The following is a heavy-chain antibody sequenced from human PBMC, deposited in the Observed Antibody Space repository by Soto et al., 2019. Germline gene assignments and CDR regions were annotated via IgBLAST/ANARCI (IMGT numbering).Heavy chain of an antibody. V-gene: IGHV3-23*01. CDR1: GFTFRDYA. CDR2: ISSTSQYI. Sequence: EVYALESGGGLVQPGGSLRLSCAVSGFTFRDYAMSWVRQAPGKGPEWVSFISSTSQYIIYADSVKGRFTISRDNSKNTLYLQKNSLRVEDTARYYCSPNWGHVRGGPFDPWGQGTRVTVSS. D-gene: IGHD3-10*02. CDR3: SPNWGHVRGGPFDP. J-gene: IGHJ5*02.